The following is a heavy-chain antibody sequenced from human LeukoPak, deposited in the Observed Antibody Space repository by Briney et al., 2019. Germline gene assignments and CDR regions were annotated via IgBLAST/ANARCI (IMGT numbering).Heavy chain of an antibody. J-gene: IGHJ4*02. CDR2: MYYSGST. CDR3: AWQYYDSTGYYYFDY. Sequence: PSETLSLTCTVSGDFITGSTYYWGWIRQPPGKGLEWIGSMYYSGSTYSNPSLRSRVTMSADTSKNQFSLNLKSVTAADTAVYYCAWQYYDSTGYYYFDYWGKGTLVTVSS. V-gene: IGHV4-39*01. CDR1: GDFITGSTYY. D-gene: IGHD3-22*01.